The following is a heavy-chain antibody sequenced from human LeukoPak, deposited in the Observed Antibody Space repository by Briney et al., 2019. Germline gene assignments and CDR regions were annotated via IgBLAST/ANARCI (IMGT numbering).Heavy chain of an antibody. CDR3: ARSEYYGDGSSTNWFDP. CDR2: ISGGGGST. J-gene: IGHJ5*02. CDR1: GFTFSTYA. Sequence: GGSLRLSCAATGFTFSTYAMSWVRQAPGKGLEWVSAISGGGGSTNYADSVKGRFTISRDNSKNTLYLEMNSLRAEDTAVYYCARSEYYGDGSSTNWFDPWGQGTLVIVSS. V-gene: IGHV3-23*01. D-gene: IGHD4-17*01.